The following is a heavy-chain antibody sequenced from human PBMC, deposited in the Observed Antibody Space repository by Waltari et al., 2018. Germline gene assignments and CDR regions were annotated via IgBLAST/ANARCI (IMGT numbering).Heavy chain of an antibody. V-gene: IGHV3-33*01. CDR3: AIPGEPGDPKNDY. CDR2: IWYDGSNK. Sequence: QVQLVESGGGVVQPGRSLRLSCAASGFTFSSYGMHWVRQAPGKGLEWVAVIWYDGSNKYYADSVKGLFTISRDNSKNTLYLQMNSLRAEDTAVYYCAIPGEPGDPKNDYWGQGTLVTVSS. D-gene: IGHD2-21*02. CDR1: GFTFSSYG. J-gene: IGHJ4*02.